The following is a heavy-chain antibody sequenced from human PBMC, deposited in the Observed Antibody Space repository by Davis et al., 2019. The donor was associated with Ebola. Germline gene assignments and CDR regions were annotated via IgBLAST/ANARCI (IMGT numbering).Heavy chain of an antibody. V-gene: IGHV1-69*06. J-gene: IGHJ4*02. Sequence: SVKVSCKASGGTFSSYAISWVRQAPGQGLEWMGGIIPIFGTANYAQKFQGRVTITADKSTSTAYMELRSLRSDDTAVYYCARGFSIAARPAPVDYWGQGTLVTVSS. CDR2: IIPIFGTA. CDR3: ARGFSIAARPAPVDY. CDR1: GGTFSSYA. D-gene: IGHD6-6*01.